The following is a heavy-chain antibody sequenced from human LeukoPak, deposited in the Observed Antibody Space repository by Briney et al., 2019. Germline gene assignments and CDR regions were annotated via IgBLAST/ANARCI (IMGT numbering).Heavy chain of an antibody. V-gene: IGHV3-48*02. J-gene: IGHJ4*02. D-gene: IGHD5-18*01. CDR3: AGDYGYAFDY. CDR2: ISTAGGTS. CDR1: GFTFSSYS. Sequence: GGSLRLSCVASGFTFSSYSMNWVRQAPGKGLEWVSYISTAGGTSYYADSVKGRFAISRDNAKNSLYLQMNSLRDEDTAVYYCAGDYGYAFDYWGEGRSVTVSS.